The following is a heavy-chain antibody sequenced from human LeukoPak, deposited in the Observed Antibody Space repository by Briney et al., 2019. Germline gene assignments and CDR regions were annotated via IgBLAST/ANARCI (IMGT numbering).Heavy chain of an antibody. V-gene: IGHV3-74*01. Sequence: GGSLRLSCAASGFTFSSYWMHWVRQAPGKGLVWVSRIYSDGRRTDYADSVKGRFTISGDNAKNTLHLQMNSLRAEDTAVYYCARSGRGGAFDIWGQGTMVTVS. CDR3: ARSGRGGAFDI. J-gene: IGHJ3*02. CDR2: IYSDGRRT. D-gene: IGHD1-26*01. CDR1: GFTFSSYW.